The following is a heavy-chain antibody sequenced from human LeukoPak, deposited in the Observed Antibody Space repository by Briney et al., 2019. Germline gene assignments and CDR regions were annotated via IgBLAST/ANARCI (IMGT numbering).Heavy chain of an antibody. CDR1: IFPHRIYA. CDR2: ISGSGGIT. J-gene: IGHJ2*01. Sequence: GVSLRLSCAVSIFPHRIYAMSGAPHAPGKGLEWVSGISGSGGITYYAESMRGRSTISRDNSKNTIYLQMNSLRAEDTAVYYCASWYWYFDLWGRGTLVTVSS. CDR3: ASWYWYFDL. V-gene: IGHV3-23*01.